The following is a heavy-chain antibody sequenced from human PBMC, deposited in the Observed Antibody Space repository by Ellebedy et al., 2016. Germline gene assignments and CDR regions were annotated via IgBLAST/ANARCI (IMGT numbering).Heavy chain of an antibody. Sequence: ASVKVSXXASGYTFTGYYMHWVRQAPGQGLEWMGWINPNSGGTNYAQKFQGRVTMTRDTSISTAYMELSRLRSDDTAVYYCARGDYYDSSGLVDYWGQGTLVTVSS. D-gene: IGHD3-22*01. CDR3: ARGDYYDSSGLVDY. CDR2: INPNSGGT. V-gene: IGHV1-2*02. CDR1: GYTFTGYY. J-gene: IGHJ4*02.